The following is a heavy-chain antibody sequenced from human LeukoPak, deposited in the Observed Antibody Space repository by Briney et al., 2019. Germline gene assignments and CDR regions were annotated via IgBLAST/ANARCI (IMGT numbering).Heavy chain of an antibody. J-gene: IGHJ6*03. Sequence: ASVKVSCKASGYTFTGYYMHWVRQAPGQGLEWMGWINPNSGGTNYAQKFQGRVTMTRDTSISAAYMELSRLRSDDTAVYYCARDAYYATELYYYYMDVWGKGTTVTVSS. CDR3: ARDAYYATELYYYYMDV. CDR1: GYTFTGYY. CDR2: INPNSGGT. D-gene: IGHD2-2*01. V-gene: IGHV1-2*02.